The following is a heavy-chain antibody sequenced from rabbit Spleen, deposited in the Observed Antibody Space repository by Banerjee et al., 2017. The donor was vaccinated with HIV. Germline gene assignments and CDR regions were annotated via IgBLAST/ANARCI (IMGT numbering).Heavy chain of an antibody. D-gene: IGHD8-1*01. CDR1: GFSFSNKAV. J-gene: IGHJ4*01. Sequence: QEQLVESGGGLVKPEGSLKLSCTASGFSFSNKAVMCWVRQAPGKGLEWIACINAVTGKAVYASWAKGRFTFSKTSSTTVTLQMTSLTVADTATYFCARDAGSGDYIDVYFDLWGPGTLVTVS. CDR3: ARDAGSGDYIDVYFDL. V-gene: IGHV1S45*01. CDR2: INAVTGKA.